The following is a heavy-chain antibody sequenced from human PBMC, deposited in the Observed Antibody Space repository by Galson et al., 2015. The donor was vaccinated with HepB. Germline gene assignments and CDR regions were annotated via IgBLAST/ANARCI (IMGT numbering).Heavy chain of an antibody. D-gene: IGHD3-22*01. V-gene: IGHV3-15*01. CDR2: IRSKPDGATT. J-gene: IGHJ4*02. CDR3: STAQLSAYYYDTRGFYDYFDY. Sequence: SLRLSCAASGYTFNNAGMSWVRQAPGKGLEWVGRIRSKPDGATTDYAAPVKGRFTISRDDSKNTLYLQMNSLKTEDTAVYYCSTAQLSAYYYDTRGFYDYFDYWGQGTLVTVSS. CDR1: GYTFNNAG.